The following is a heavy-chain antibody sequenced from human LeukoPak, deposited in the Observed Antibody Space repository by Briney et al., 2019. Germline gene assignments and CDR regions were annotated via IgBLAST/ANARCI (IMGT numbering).Heavy chain of an antibody. V-gene: IGHV1-69*05. CDR2: IIPIFGTA. Sequence: SVKVSCKASGYTFTSYGISWVRQAPGQGLEWMGGIIPIFGTANYAQKFQGRVTITTDESTSTAYMELSSLRSEDTAVYYCARGPYSSSLASWYFDLWGRGTLVTVSS. J-gene: IGHJ2*01. CDR1: GYTFTSYG. CDR3: ARGPYSSSLASWYFDL. D-gene: IGHD6-13*01.